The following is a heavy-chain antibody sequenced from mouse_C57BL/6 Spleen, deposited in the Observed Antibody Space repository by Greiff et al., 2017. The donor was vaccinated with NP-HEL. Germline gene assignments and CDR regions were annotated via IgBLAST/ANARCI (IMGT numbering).Heavy chain of an antibody. V-gene: IGHV1-61*01. J-gene: IGHJ1*03. D-gene: IGHD2-4*01. CDR3: ARRSIYYEGYFDV. CDR2: IYPSDSET. CDR1: GYTFTSYW. Sequence: VQLQQPGAELVRPGSSVKLSCKASGYTFTSYWMDWVKQRPGQGLEWIGNIYPSDSETHYNQKFKDKATLTVDKSSSTAYMQLSSLTSEDSAVYYCARRSIYYEGYFDVWGTGTTVTVSS.